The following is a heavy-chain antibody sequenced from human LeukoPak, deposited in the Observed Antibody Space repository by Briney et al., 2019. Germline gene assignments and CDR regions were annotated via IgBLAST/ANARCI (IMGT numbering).Heavy chain of an antibody. CDR1: GFTFSSYA. CDR2: ISSSSSYI. Sequence: GGSLRLSCAASGFTFSSYAMHWVRQAPGKGLEWVSSISSSSSYIYYADSVKGRFTISRDNAKNSLYLQMNSLRAEDTAVYYCARSLIAARDPVNYFDYWGQGTLVTVS. CDR3: ARSLIAARDPVNYFDY. V-gene: IGHV3-21*01. D-gene: IGHD6-6*01. J-gene: IGHJ4*02.